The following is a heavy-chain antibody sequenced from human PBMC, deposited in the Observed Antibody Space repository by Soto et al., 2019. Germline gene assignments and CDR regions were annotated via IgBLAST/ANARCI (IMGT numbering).Heavy chain of an antibody. D-gene: IGHD3-10*01. Sequence: QVQLVQSGAEVKKPGASVKVSCKASGYTFTSYAMYWVRQAPGQRLEWMGWINAGNGNTKYSQKFQGSVTITRDTSASTPYMEMSSLRSEETAVYYCARGQGGGFGEFWGQGTLVTVSS. CDR2: INAGNGNT. V-gene: IGHV1-3*01. CDR3: ARGQGGGFGEF. CDR1: GYTFTSYA. J-gene: IGHJ1*01.